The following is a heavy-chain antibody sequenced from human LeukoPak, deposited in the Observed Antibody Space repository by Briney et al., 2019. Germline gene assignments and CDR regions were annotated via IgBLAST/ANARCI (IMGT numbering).Heavy chain of an antibody. J-gene: IGHJ4*02. CDR1: GYTFTNYG. CDR3: ARERKVEYNKSDY. CDR2: INNYSGDT. V-gene: IGHV1-18*01. D-gene: IGHD2/OR15-2a*01. Sequence: ASVKVSCKASGYTFTNYGFTWVRQAHGQGLEWMGWINNYSGDTHYAQKFRGRVTMTTDPSTSTAYMDLRGLTPDDTAVYYCARERKVEYNKSDYWGQGTLVTVSS.